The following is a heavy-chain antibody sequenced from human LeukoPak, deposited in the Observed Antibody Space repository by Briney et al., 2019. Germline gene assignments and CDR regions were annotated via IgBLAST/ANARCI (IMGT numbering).Heavy chain of an antibody. V-gene: IGHV3-21*01. CDR2: ISSSSSYI. D-gene: IGHD2/OR15-2a*01. CDR1: GFTFSIYS. J-gene: IGHJ4*02. CDR3: ASFTSVY. Sequence: GSLRLSCAASGFTFSIYSMNWVRRAPGQGLEWVSSISSSSSYIYYADSVKGRFTISTDNAKNSLYLHMNSLRAEDTAVYYCASFTSVYWGQGTLVTVSS.